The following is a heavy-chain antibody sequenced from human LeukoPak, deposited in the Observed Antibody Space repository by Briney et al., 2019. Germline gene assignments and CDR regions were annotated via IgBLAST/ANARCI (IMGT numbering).Heavy chain of an antibody. CDR2: ISSNGGST. Sequence: GGSLRLSCAASGFTFSSYAMHWARQAPGKGLEYVSAISSNGGSTYYANSVKGRFTISRDNSKSTLYLQMGSLRAEDMAVYYCARSAVRGVIISRFDPWGQGTLVTVSS. J-gene: IGHJ5*02. CDR1: GFTFSSYA. D-gene: IGHD3-10*01. CDR3: ARSAVRGVIISRFDP. V-gene: IGHV3-64*01.